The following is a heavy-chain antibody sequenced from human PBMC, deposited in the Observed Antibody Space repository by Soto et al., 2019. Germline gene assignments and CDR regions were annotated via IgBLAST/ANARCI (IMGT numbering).Heavy chain of an antibody. CDR1: GGTFSSYT. J-gene: IGHJ4*02. D-gene: IGHD4-17*01. CDR3: ARGYGDYFTLDY. V-gene: IGHV1-69*02. Sequence: QVQLVQSGAEVKKPGSSVKVSCTASGGTFSSYTIRWVRQAPGQGREWRGRIIPILGIANYARKFQGRVTITADKSTRTAYMVRSSLGSEDAAVYYWARGYGDYFTLDYWGQGTLVTVSS. CDR2: IIPILGIA.